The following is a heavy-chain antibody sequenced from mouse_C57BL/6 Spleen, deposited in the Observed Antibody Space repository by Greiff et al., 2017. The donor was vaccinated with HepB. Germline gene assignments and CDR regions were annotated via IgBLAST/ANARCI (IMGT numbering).Heavy chain of an antibody. CDR3: ARSNYGSSYNYAMDY. J-gene: IGHJ4*01. V-gene: IGHV1-4*01. CDR2: INPSSGYT. CDR1: GYTFTSYT. D-gene: IGHD1-1*01. Sequence: QVQLQQPGAELARPGASVKMSCKASGYTFTSYTMHWVKQRPGQGLEWIGYINPSSGYTKYNQKFKDKATLTADKSSSTAYMQLSSLTSEDSAVYSCARSNYGSSYNYAMDYWGQGTSVTVSS.